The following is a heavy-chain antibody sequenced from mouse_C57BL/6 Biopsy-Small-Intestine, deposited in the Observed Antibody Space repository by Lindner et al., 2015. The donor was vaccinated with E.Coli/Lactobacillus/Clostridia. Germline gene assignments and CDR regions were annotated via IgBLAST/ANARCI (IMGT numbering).Heavy chain of an antibody. CDR1: GYAFTNYL. Sequence: VQLQESGAELVRPGTSVKVSCKASGYAFTNYLIEWVKQRPGQGLEWIGVINPGSGGTNYNEKFKGKATLTADKSSSTAYMQLSSLTSEDSAVYFCARFPTVVATGYFDVWGTGTTVTVSS. V-gene: IGHV1-54*01. CDR2: INPGSGGT. D-gene: IGHD1-1*01. CDR3: ARFPTVVATGYFDV. J-gene: IGHJ1*03.